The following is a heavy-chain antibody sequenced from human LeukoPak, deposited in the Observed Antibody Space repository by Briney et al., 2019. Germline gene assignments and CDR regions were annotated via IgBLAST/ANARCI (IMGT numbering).Heavy chain of an antibody. CDR2: INHSGST. J-gene: IGHJ4*02. D-gene: IGHD5-18*01. V-gene: IGHV4-34*01. Sequence: KPSETLSLTCAVYGGSLSGYYWSWIRQPPGKGLEWIGEINHSGSTNYNPSLKSRVTISVDTSKNQFSLKLSSVTAADTAVYYCARRRYGYNQLDYWGQGTLVTVSS. CDR3: ARRRYGYNQLDY. CDR1: GGSLSGYY.